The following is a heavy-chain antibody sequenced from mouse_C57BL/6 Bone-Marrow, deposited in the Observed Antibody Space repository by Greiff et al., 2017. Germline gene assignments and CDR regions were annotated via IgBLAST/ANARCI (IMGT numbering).Heavy chain of an antibody. Sequence: VQLMESGAELARPGASVKLSCKASGYTFTSYGISWVKQRTGQGLEWIGEIHPRSGNTYYNEKFKGKATLTVDKSSSTAYMELRSLTSEDSAVYFCARWWAAQATLAYWGQGTLVTVSA. J-gene: IGHJ3*01. CDR3: ARWWAAQATLAY. V-gene: IGHV1-81*01. CDR1: GYTFTSYG. CDR2: IHPRSGNT. D-gene: IGHD3-2*02.